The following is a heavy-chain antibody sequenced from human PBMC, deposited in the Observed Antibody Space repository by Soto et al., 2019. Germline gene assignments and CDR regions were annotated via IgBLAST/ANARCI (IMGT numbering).Heavy chain of an antibody. D-gene: IGHD3-10*01. Sequence: GGSLRLSCAASGFTFSSYAMSWVRQAPGKGLEWVSAISGSGGSTYYADSVKGRFTISRDNSKNTLYLQMNSLRAEDTAVYYCAKDSYYGSGSYPPPGPFDYWGQGTLVTVSS. V-gene: IGHV3-23*01. CDR2: ISGSGGST. J-gene: IGHJ4*02. CDR3: AKDSYYGSGSYPPPGPFDY. CDR1: GFTFSSYA.